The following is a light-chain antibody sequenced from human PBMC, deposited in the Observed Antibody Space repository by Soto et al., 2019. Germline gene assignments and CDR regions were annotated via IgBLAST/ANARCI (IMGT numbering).Light chain of an antibody. CDR1: SSDVGGYNY. J-gene: IGLJ1*01. V-gene: IGLV2-14*01. CDR2: DVS. CDR3: SSYTSSSTYV. Sequence: QSALTQPASVSGSPGQSITISCTGTSSDVGGYNYVSWYQQHPGKAPKLMIYDVSNRPSGVSNHFSGSKSGNTASMTIYGLQAEDEADYYCSSYTSSSTYVFGTGTKLTVL.